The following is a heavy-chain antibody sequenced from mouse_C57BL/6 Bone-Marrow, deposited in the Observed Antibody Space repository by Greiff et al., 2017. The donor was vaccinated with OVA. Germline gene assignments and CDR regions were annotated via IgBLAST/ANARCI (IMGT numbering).Heavy chain of an antibody. CDR2: ISSGSSTI. Sequence: EVQGVESGGGLVKPGGSLKLSCAASGFTFSDSGMHWVRQAPEKGLEWVAYISSGSSTIYYADTVKGRFTISRGNAKNTLFLQMTSLRSEDTAMYYCARDRRRYWYFDVWGTGTTVTVSS. J-gene: IGHJ1*03. CDR1: GFTFSDSG. V-gene: IGHV5-17*01. CDR3: ARDRRRYWYFDV.